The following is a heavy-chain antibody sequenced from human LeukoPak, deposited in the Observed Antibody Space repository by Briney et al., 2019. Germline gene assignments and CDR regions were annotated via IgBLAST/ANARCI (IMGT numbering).Heavy chain of an antibody. CDR2: FSYSGST. CDR1: RVSLSIYY. CDR3: ARMYSGTSYYFDY. D-gene: IGHD1-26*01. J-gene: IGHJ4*02. V-gene: IGHV4-59*01. Sequence: PSGTLSLTSSVSRVSLSIYYWILIRQPPAKGLEWMGFFSYSGSTKYNPSLKSRVTMSVDTSKNQFSLKLSSVTAADTAVYYCARMYSGTSYYFDYWGQGTLVTVSS.